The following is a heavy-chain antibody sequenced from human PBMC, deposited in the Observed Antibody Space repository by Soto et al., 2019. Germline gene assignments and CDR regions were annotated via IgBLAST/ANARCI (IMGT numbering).Heavy chain of an antibody. CDR2: IIPIFGTA. V-gene: IGHV1-69*13. CDR1: GGTFSSYA. Sequence: GASVKVSCKASGGTFSSYAISWVRQAPGQGLEWMGGIIPIFGTANYAQKFQGRVTITADESTSTAYMELSSLRSEDTAVYYCARDRVVMSAFDIWGQGTVVTVSS. CDR3: ARDRVVMSAFDI. D-gene: IGHD2-15*01. J-gene: IGHJ3*02.